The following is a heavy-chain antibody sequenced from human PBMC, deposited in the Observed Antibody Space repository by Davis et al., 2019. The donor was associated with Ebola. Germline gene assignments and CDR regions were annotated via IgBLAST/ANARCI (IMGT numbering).Heavy chain of an antibody. CDR1: GFTFSSYS. CDR3: ARDRGDCGGDCYSPWYFDY. D-gene: IGHD2-21*01. Sequence: GESLKISCAASGFTFSSYSMNWVRQAPGKGLEWVSSISSSSSYIYYADSVKGRFTISRDNAKNSLYLQMNSLRAEDTAVYYCARDRGDCGGDCYSPWYFDYWGQGTLVTVSS. CDR2: ISSSSSYI. J-gene: IGHJ4*02. V-gene: IGHV3-21*01.